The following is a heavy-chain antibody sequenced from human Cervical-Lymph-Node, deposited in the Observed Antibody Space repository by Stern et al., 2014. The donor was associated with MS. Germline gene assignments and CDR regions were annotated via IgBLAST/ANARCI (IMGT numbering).Heavy chain of an antibody. CDR3: AKGRTVAGKGVGAFDV. J-gene: IGHJ3*01. Sequence: VQLVESEGGVVQPGRSLRLSCAASGFTFSNFGMHWVRQAPGKGLEWVTLISYDGGNEYYADFVKGRFTISRDDSKNTVYLQLNSLRPEDTAVYYCAKGRTVAGKGVGAFDVWGQGTFVTVSS. CDR2: ISYDGGNE. CDR1: GFTFSNFG. D-gene: IGHD6-19*01. V-gene: IGHV3-30*18.